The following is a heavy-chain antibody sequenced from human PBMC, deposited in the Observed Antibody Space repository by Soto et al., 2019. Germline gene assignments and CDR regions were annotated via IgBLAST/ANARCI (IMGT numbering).Heavy chain of an antibody. Sequence: ASVKVSCKASGYTFTGYYMHWVRQAPGQGLEWMGWINPNSGGTNYAQKFQGWVTMTRDTSISTAYMELSRLRSDDTAVYYCAIRAEYCSSTSCYDYWGQGTLVTVS. CDR1: GYTFTGYY. CDR2: INPNSGGT. D-gene: IGHD2-2*01. CDR3: AIRAEYCSSTSCYDY. V-gene: IGHV1-2*04. J-gene: IGHJ4*02.